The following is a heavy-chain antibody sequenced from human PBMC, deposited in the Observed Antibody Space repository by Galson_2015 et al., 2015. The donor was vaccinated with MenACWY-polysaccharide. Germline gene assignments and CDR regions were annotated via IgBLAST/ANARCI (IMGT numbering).Heavy chain of an antibody. J-gene: IGHJ4*02. D-gene: IGHD1-26*01. Sequence: SVKVSCKASGYTFTSYGISWVRQAPGQGLEWMGWISAYNGNTNYAQKLQGRVTMTTDTSTSTAYMELRRLRSDDTAVYYCARDREGARRGYVDYWGQGTLVTVSS. CDR1: GYTFTSYG. CDR2: ISAYNGNT. V-gene: IGHV1-18*01. CDR3: ARDREGARRGYVDY.